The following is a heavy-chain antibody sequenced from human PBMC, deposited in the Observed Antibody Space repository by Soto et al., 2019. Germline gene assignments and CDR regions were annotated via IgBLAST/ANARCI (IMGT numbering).Heavy chain of an antibody. CDR3: ARVQRPWPPPYFDY. V-gene: IGHV4-39*01. D-gene: IGHD5-12*01. J-gene: IGHJ4*02. Sequence: QLQLQESGPGLVKPSETLSLTCTVSGGSISSSSYYWGWIRQPPGKGLEWIGCIYYSGSTYYNPSLKSRVTIPVDTSKNQFSLKLSSVTAADTAVYYCARVQRPWPPPYFDYWGQGTLVTVSS. CDR2: IYYSGST. CDR1: GGSISSSSYY.